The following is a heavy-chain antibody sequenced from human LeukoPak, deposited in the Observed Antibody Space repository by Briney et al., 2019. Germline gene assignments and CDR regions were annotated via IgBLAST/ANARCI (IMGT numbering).Heavy chain of an antibody. CDR2: ISYDGSNK. CDR3: AKDEICAVAGLIDY. J-gene: IGHJ4*02. V-gene: IGHV3-30*18. D-gene: IGHD6-19*01. CDR1: GFTFSSYG. Sequence: GGSLRLSCAASGFTFSSYGMYWVRPAQGKGLEWVALISYDGSNKYYAGSVKGRFTISRDNSKNTLYLQMNSLRAEDTAVYYCAKDEICAVAGLIDYWGQGTLVTVSS.